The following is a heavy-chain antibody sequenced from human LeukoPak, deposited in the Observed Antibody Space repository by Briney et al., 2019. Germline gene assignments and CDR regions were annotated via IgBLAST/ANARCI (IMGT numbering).Heavy chain of an antibody. V-gene: IGHV3-21*01. CDR1: GFTFSSYS. J-gene: IGHJ4*02. D-gene: IGHD3-22*01. CDR3: ARDQGYYYDSSGYREFDY. CDR2: ISSSSSYI. Sequence: GGSLRLSCAASGFTFSSYSMNWVRQAPGKGLEWVSSISSSSSYIYYADSVKGRFTISRDNAKNSLYLQMNSLRAEDTAVYYCARDQGYYYDSSGYREFDYWGQGTLVTVSS.